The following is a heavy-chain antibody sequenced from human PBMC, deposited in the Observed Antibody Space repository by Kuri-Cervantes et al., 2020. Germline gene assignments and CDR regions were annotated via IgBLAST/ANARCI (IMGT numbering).Heavy chain of an antibody. V-gene: IGHV1-69*13. CDR3: ARHGGLGYCSSTSCYLPRGYYYGMDV. J-gene: IGHJ6*02. CDR2: IIPIFGTA. CDR1: GGTFSSYA. D-gene: IGHD2-2*01. Sequence: SVKVSCKASGGTFSSYAISWVRQAPGQGLEWMGGIIPIFGTANYAQKFQGRVTITADESTSTAYMELSSLRSEDTAVYYCARHGGLGYCSSTSCYLPRGYYYGMDVWGQGTTVTVSS.